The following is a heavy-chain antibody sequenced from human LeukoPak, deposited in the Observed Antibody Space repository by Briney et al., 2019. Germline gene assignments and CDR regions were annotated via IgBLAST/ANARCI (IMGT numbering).Heavy chain of an antibody. V-gene: IGHV3-23*01. CDR3: ARAILTGSYRGYFDY. J-gene: IGHJ4*02. D-gene: IGHD3-9*01. CDR2: ISGSGSTT. CDR1: GFTFSSFV. Sequence: GGSLRLSCAASGFTFSSFVMTWVRQAPGKGLEWVSAISGSGSTTYYADSVKGRFTISRDNSKNTLYLQMNSLRAEDTAVYYCARAILTGSYRGYFDYWGQGTLVTVSS.